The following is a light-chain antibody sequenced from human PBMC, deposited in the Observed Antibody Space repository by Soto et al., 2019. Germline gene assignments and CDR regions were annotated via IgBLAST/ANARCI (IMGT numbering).Light chain of an antibody. CDR2: GAS. CDR3: QQYGSSPQT. Sequence: EIVLTQSPVTLSLSPGERATLSCRASQSVSSRSLAWYQQKPGQAPRLLIYGASIRATGIPDRFSGSGSGTDFTLTISRLEPEDFAVYYCQQYGSSPQTFGQGTKVEIK. V-gene: IGKV3-20*01. J-gene: IGKJ1*01. CDR1: QSVSSRS.